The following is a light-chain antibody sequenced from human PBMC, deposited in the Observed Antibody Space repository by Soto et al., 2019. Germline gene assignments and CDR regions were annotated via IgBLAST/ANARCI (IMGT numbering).Light chain of an antibody. Sequence: DIVMTQSPDSLAVSLGERATIHCKSSQSLLYRDTNMNYLGWFQQKPGQPPKLLLYWASTRQSGVPDRFTGSGSGTDFTLTISSLQAVDVAVYYCHQYSNIPHTFGQGTRVEIK. CDR2: WAS. J-gene: IGKJ1*01. CDR3: HQYSNIPHT. CDR1: QSLLYRDTNMNY. V-gene: IGKV4-1*01.